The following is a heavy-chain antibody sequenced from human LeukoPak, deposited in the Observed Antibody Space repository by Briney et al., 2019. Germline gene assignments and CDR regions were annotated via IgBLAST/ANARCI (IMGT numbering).Heavy chain of an antibody. J-gene: IGHJ6*02. CDR1: GFTFSSYS. D-gene: IGHD3-3*01. V-gene: IGHV3-21*01. CDR3: AMDYDFWSGFYGMDV. Sequence: GGSLRLSCAASGFTFSSYSMNWVRQAPGKGLEWVSSISSSSYIYYADSVKGRLTISRDNAKNSLYLQMNSLRAEDTAVYYCAMDYDFWSGFYGMDVWGQGTTVTVSS. CDR2: ISSSSYI.